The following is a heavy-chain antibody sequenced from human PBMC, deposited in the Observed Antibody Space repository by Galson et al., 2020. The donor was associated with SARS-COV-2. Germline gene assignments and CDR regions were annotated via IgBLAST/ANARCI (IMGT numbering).Heavy chain of an antibody. Sequence: GESLKISCAASGFPFSSYSMNWVRQAPGKGLEWVSSISAGSSYIYYADSVKGQFTIPRDNAKNSLYLQMNSLRADDTAVYYCARVGGMATTPANYFYYGVDVWGQGTTVTVSS. J-gene: IGHJ6*01. CDR3: ARVGGMATTPANYFYYGVDV. CDR1: GFPFSSYS. V-gene: IGHV3-21*01. D-gene: IGHD2-15*01. CDR2: ISAGSSYI.